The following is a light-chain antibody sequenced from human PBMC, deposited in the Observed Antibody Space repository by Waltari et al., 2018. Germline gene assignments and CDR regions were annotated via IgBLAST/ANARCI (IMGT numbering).Light chain of an antibody. V-gene: IGLV2-18*01. CDR1: SGDVGFYNR. CDR3: SLYTSSSTYV. J-gene: IGLJ1*01. Sequence: QSALTQPPSVSGSPGQSVSISCTDTSGDVGFYNRVSWYQQSPGTAPQVMVYEGNNRPSGVPGRFFGSNSGNTASLTISGLQAEDEADYFCSLYTSSSTYVFGTGTKVTVL. CDR2: EGN.